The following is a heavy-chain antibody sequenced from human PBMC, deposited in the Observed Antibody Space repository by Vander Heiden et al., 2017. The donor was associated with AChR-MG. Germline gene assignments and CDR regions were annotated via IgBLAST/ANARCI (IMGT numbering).Heavy chain of an antibody. J-gene: IGHJ3*02. CDR1: AGPFTRYA. CDR2: ITPIFGTA. D-gene: IGHD2-2*02. V-gene: IGHV1-69*01. CDR3: ARGLAKGAIPDAWFACDS. Sequence: QVQLVQSGAEVKKPGSSVKVSCKASAGPFTRYAVSWVRQAPGQGLGWMGGITPIFGTANYAKKLQGRVTITADESTSTAYMELSSLRSEDTAVYYWARGLAKGAIPDAWFACDSWGQGTMVTVSS.